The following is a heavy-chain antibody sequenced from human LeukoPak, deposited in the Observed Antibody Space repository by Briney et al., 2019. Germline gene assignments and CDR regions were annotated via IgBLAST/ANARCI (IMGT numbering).Heavy chain of an antibody. V-gene: IGHV1-69*04. D-gene: IGHD4-11*01. CDR2: IIPILGIA. CDR3: ASPGTTYAFDY. J-gene: IGHJ4*02. Sequence: SVKVSCKASGGTFSSYAISWVRQAPGQGLEWMGRIIPILGIANYAQKFQGRVTITADKSTSTAYMELSSLRSEDTAVYYCASPGTTYAFDYWGQGTLVTVSS. CDR1: GGTFSSYA.